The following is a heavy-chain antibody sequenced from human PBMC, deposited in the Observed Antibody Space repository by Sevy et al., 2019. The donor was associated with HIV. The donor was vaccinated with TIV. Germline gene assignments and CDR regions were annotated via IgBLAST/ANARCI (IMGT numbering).Heavy chain of an antibody. J-gene: IGHJ4*02. CDR1: GYIFTSYG. V-gene: IGHV1-18*01. CDR3: ARDGYDGSGYQRGLFDF. CDR2: INGHNGNT. D-gene: IGHD3-22*01. Sequence: ASVKVSCKASGYIFTSYGISWVRQAPRQGLEWMGWINGHNGNTNYVQNLQGRVTMTTDTSTNTANMELRGLRSDDTAVYYCARDGYDGSGYQRGLFDFWGQGTLVTVSS.